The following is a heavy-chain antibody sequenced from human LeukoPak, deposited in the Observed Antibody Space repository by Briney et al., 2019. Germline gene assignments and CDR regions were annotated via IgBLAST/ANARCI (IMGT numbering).Heavy chain of an antibody. CDR2: IYPNSGGT. V-gene: IGHV1-2*02. J-gene: IGHJ3*02. CDR1: GYTFTGYY. D-gene: IGHD1-1*01. Sequence: ASVKVSCKASGYTFTGYYMHWVRQAPGQGLEWMGWIYPNSGGTNYAQKFQGRVTVTRDTSISTAYMELSRLRSDDTAVYYCARVRNKWNDVDAFDMWGQGTMVTVSS. CDR3: ARVRNKWNDVDAFDM.